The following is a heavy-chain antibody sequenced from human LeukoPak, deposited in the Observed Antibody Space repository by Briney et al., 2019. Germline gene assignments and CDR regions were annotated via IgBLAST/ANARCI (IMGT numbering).Heavy chain of an antibody. Sequence: KVSCKASGYSFTIYWMGWVRQMPGKGLEWMGVIYPGESDTRYNPAFQGQVTISADKSISTAYLQWSSLNASDTAMYYCARLGTPQLVWGHIRVRDYYYYYMDVWGKGTTVTVSS. D-gene: IGHD6-13*01. V-gene: IGHV5-51*01. CDR1: GYSFTIYW. CDR3: ARLGTPQLVWGHIRVRDYYYYYMDV. CDR2: IYPGESDT. J-gene: IGHJ6*03.